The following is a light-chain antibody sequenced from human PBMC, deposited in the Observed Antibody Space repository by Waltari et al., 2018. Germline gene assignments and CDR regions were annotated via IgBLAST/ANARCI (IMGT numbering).Light chain of an antibody. V-gene: IGLV1-40*01. CDR3: QSYDSSLGGSV. J-gene: IGLJ2*01. Sequence: QSVLTQPPSVSGAPGQRVTISCTGTNSNIGAGYDVNWYQQLPGEAPKLLIDGNTNRPSGVPDRVSGSKSGTSASLAITGLQAEDEADYYCQSYDSSLGGSVFGGGTKLTVL. CDR2: GNT. CDR1: NSNIGAGYD.